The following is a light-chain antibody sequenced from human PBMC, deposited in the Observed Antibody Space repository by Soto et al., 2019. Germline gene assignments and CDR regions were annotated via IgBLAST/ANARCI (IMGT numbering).Light chain of an antibody. J-gene: IGKJ1*01. V-gene: IGKV1-12*01. CDR3: QQYNNWPRT. CDR2: RAS. Sequence: DIQMTQSPSSVSASVGDRVAFTCRASQRIAGWLAWYQQKPGKAPKLLIYRASTRATGIPARFSGSGSGTEFTLTISSLQSEDFAVYYCQQYNNWPRTFGQGTKVEIK. CDR1: QRIAGW.